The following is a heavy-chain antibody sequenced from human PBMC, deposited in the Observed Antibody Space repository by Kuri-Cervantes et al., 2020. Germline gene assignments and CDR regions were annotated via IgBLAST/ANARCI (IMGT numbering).Heavy chain of an antibody. J-gene: IGHJ6*03. V-gene: IGHV3-21*04. CDR1: GFTFSSYS. CDR2: ISSSSSYM. CDR3: ARVAGVEGQDYYYYYMDV. D-gene: IGHD7-27*01. Sequence: GGSLRLSCAASGFTFSSYSMNWVRQAPGKGLEWVSSISSSSSYMYYAGSVKGRFTISRDNAKNSLYLQMNSLRAEDTAVYYCARVAGVEGQDYYYYYMDVWGKGTTVTVSS.